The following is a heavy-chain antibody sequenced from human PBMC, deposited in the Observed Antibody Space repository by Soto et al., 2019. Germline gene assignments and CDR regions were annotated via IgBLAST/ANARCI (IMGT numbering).Heavy chain of an antibody. J-gene: IGHJ6*02. V-gene: IGHV1-3*01. D-gene: IGHD1-7*01. Sequence: EASVKVSCKASGYTFTSYAMHWVRQAPGQRLEWMGWINAGNGNTKYSQKFQGRVTITRDTSASTAYMELSSLRSEDTAVYYCARGRRLELSYYYYYGMDVWGQGTTVTVSS. CDR3: ARGRRLELSYYYYYGMDV. CDR1: GYTFTSYA. CDR2: INAGNGNT.